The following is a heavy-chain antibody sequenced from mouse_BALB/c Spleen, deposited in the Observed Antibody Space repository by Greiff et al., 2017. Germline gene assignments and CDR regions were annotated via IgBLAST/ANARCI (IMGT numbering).Heavy chain of an antibody. J-gene: IGHJ2*01. CDR3: ARSGDGYSLFDY. CDR2: IFPGTGTT. Sequence: VQVVESGAELVKPGASVKLSCKTSGYTFTSYWIQWVKQRPGQGLGWIGEIFPGTGTTYYNEKFKGKATLTIDTSSSTAYMQLSSLTSEDSAVYFCARSGDGYSLFDYWGQGTTLTVSS. CDR1: GYTFTSYW. V-gene: IGHV1S132*01. D-gene: IGHD2-3*01.